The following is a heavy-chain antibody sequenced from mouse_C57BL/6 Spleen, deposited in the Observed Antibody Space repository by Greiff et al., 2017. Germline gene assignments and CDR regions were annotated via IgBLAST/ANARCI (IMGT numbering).Heavy chain of an antibody. CDR1: GFTFSSYA. Sequence: EVKLQESGGGLVKPGGSLKLSCAASGFTFSSYAMSWVRQTPEKRLEWVATISDGGSYTYYPDNVKGRFTISRDNAKNHLYLQMSHLKSEDTAMYYCARGGEGYFDYWGQGTTLTVSS. CDR2: ISDGGSYT. CDR3: ARGGEGYFDY. J-gene: IGHJ2*01. V-gene: IGHV5-4*03.